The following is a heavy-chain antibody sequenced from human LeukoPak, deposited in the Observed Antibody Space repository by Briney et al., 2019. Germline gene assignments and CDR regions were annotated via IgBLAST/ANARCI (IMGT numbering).Heavy chain of an antibody. CDR2: ISYDGSSK. D-gene: IGHD2-2*01. Sequence: GRSLRLSCAASGFTFSSYAMHWVRQAPGKGLEWVAVISYDGSSKYYADSVKGRFTISRDNSKNTLYLQMNSLRAEDTAVYYCARDHLGCSSTSCLYYYYYYGMDVWGQGTTVTVSS. V-gene: IGHV3-30-3*01. J-gene: IGHJ6*02. CDR3: ARDHLGCSSTSCLYYYYYYGMDV. CDR1: GFTFSSYA.